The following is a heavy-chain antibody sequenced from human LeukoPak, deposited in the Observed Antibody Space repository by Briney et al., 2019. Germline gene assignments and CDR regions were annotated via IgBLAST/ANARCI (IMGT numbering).Heavy chain of an antibody. Sequence: ASVKVSCKASGGTFNRYAMSWVRQAPGQGLEWMGWISAYNGNTNYAQKLQGRVTMTTDTSTSTAYMELRSLRSDDTAVYYCASKAAAGHFDYWGQGTLVTVSS. J-gene: IGHJ4*02. CDR3: ASKAAAGHFDY. V-gene: IGHV1-18*01. CDR2: ISAYNGNT. CDR1: GGTFNRYA. D-gene: IGHD6-13*01.